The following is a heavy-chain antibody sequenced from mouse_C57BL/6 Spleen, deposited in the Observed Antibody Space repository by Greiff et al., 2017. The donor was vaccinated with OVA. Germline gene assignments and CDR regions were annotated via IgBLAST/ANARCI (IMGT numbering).Heavy chain of an antibody. CDR2: IWGDGST. CDR3: AKGGRGDAMDY. CDR1: GFSLTSYG. D-gene: IGHD3-3*01. Sequence: VQVVESGPGLVAPSQSLSITCTVSGFSLTSYGVSWVRQPPGKGLEWLGVIWGDGSTNYHSAFISRLSISKDNSKSPVFLKLNSLQTDNTATCDCAKGGRGDAMDYWGQGTSGTVSS. V-gene: IGHV2-3*01. J-gene: IGHJ4*01.